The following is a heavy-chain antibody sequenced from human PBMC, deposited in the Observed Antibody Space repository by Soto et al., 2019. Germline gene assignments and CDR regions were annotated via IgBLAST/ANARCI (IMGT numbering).Heavy chain of an antibody. J-gene: IGHJ4*02. CDR2: IRYDGSNI. CDR3: ARDGVGATTFFGYFDY. V-gene: IGHV3-33*01. D-gene: IGHD1-26*01. Sequence: GGSLRLSCAASGLIFSGHGMHWVRQAPGKGLQWVAVIRYDGSNIYYADSVKGRFTISRDNSQNTLYLQMNSLRAEDTAVYYCARDGVGATTFFGYFDYWGQGALVTVSS. CDR1: GLIFSGHG.